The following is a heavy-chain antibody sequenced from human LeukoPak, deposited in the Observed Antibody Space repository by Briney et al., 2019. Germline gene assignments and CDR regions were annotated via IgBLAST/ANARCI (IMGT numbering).Heavy chain of an antibody. CDR3: ATVPRYYVWGSYRYTGRSTPIDY. CDR2: FDPEDGET. V-gene: IGHV1-24*01. J-gene: IGHJ4*02. D-gene: IGHD3-16*02. CDR1: GYTLTELS. Sequence: ASVKVSCKVSGYTLTELSMHWVRQAPGKGLEWMGGFDPEDGETIYAQKFQGRVTMTEDTSTDTAYMELSSLRSEDTVVYYCATVPRYYVWGSYRYTGRSTPIDYWGQGTLVTVSS.